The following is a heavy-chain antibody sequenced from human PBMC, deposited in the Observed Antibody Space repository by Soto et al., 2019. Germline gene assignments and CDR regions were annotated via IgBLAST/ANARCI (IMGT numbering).Heavy chain of an antibody. D-gene: IGHD3-3*01. CDR1: GGSIRSHN. V-gene: IGHV4-59*08. CDR3: AIHLFDSGKGYPYYYYMDV. Sequence: QVQLQESGPGLVKPSETLSLTCSVPGGSIRSHNWSWIRQPPGKGLEWIGCLYYSAMTEYTPSLKSRVTMSAHTSNNQVSLKLSSVTAADTAVYYCAIHLFDSGKGYPYYYYMDVWGKGTAVTVSS. CDR2: LYYSAMT. J-gene: IGHJ6*03.